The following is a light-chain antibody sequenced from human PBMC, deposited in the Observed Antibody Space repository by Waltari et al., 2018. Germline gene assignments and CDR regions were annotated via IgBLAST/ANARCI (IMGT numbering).Light chain of an antibody. CDR1: SSHIGTNS. J-gene: IGLJ3*02. Sequence: QSVLTQPPYASGTPGQRVTIPCSGSSSHIGTNSVYWYQQLPGTAPKLLLYRNNQRPSGVPDRFSGSKSATSASLAISGLRSEDEADYFCTTWDDSLSAWVFGGGTKLTVL. CDR2: RNN. CDR3: TTWDDSLSAWV. V-gene: IGLV1-47*01.